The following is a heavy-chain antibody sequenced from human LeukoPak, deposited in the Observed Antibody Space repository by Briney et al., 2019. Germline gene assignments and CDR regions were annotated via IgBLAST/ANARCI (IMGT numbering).Heavy chain of an antibody. CDR2: INTNTGNP. V-gene: IGHV7-4-1*02. D-gene: IGHD4-23*01. CDR3: AREVAPGGFDY. J-gene: IGHJ4*02. CDR1: GYTFKSYV. Sequence: ASVKVSRKASGYTFKSYVMNWVRQAPGQGLECLGWINTNTGNPTYAQGFTGRFVFSLDTSVSTAYLQISSLKAEDTGVYYCAREVAPGGFDYWGQGTLVIVSS.